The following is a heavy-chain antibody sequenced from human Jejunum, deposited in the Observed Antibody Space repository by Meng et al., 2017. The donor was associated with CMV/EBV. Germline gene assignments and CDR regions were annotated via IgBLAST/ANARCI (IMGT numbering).Heavy chain of an antibody. D-gene: IGHD5-24*01. CDR3: VLGVDGYNFWYFDL. J-gene: IGHJ2*01. V-gene: IGHV3-48*03. CDR1: GFDFKSDE. Sequence: SGFDFKSDEMNWVRQVPGKGLKWVSYISGPGKAIYYADSVRGRFTISRDNAKNSLFLEMSSLRSEDTAQYFCVLGVDGYNFWYFDLWGRGTLVTVSS. CDR2: ISGPGKAI.